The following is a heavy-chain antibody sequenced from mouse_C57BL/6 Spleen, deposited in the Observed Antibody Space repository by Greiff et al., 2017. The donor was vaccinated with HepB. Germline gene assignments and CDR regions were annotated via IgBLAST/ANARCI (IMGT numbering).Heavy chain of an antibody. CDR3: ARRGLFYAMDY. J-gene: IGHJ4*01. CDR2: IHPNSGST. CDR1: GYTFTSYW. Sequence: QVQLKQPGAELVKPGASVKLSCKASGYTFTSYWMHWVKQRPGQGLEWIGMIHPNSGSTNYNEKFKSKATLTVDKSSSTAYMQLSSLTSEDSAVYYCARRGLFYAMDYWGQGTSVTVSS. D-gene: IGHD3-1*01. V-gene: IGHV1-64*01.